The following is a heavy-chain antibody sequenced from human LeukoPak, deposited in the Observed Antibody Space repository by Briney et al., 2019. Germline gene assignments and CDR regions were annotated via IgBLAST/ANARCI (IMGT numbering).Heavy chain of an antibody. CDR2: ISSSGSTI. CDR3: ARDVVTIFGVDDYYFDY. J-gene: IGHJ4*02. D-gene: IGHD3-3*01. Sequence: GSLRLSCAASGFTFSSYEMNWVRQAPGKGLEWVSYISSSGSTIYYADSVKGRFTISRDNAKNSLYLHMNSLRAEDTAVYYCARDVVTIFGVDDYYFDYWGQGTLVTVSS. V-gene: IGHV3-48*03. CDR1: GFTFSSYE.